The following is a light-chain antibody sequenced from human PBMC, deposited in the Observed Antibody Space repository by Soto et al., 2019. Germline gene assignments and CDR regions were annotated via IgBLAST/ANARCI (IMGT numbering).Light chain of an antibody. CDR1: QGVSSN. Sequence: EIVMTQSPATLSVSPGERATLSCRASQGVSSNLAWYQQKPVQAPRLLIYGASTRATGIPARFSGSGSGTELPLTISTLQSEDFAVYYCQQYGSWWTFGQGTKVEIK. V-gene: IGKV3-15*01. CDR2: GAS. CDR3: QQYGSWWT. J-gene: IGKJ1*01.